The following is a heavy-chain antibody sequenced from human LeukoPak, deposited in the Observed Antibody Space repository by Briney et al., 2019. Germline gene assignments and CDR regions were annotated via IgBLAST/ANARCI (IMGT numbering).Heavy chain of an antibody. V-gene: IGHV1-8*01. CDR1: GYTFTSCD. D-gene: IGHD6-6*01. CDR3: ARAQRRARPLYYYYTDV. Sequence: ASVKVSCKASGYTFTSCDINWVRQATGQGLEWMGWMNPNSGNTGYAQKFQGRVTMTRNTSISTAYMELSSLRSEDTAVYYCARAQRRARPLYYYYTDVWGKGTTVTVSS. CDR2: MNPNSGNT. J-gene: IGHJ6*03.